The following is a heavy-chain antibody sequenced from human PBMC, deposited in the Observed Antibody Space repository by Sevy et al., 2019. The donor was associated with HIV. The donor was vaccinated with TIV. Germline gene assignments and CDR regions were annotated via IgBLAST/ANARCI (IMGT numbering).Heavy chain of an antibody. Sequence: GGSLRLSCVASGFTFNNFWMAWVRRAPGKGLEWFANIKPDGSESNHVGSVKGRFTISRDNAKNLLYLQMNSLTAEDTAVYYWARDGGGGYFDYWGQGTLVTVSS. CDR2: IKPDGSES. CDR1: GFTFNNFW. D-gene: IGHD3-10*01. CDR3: ARDGGGGYFDY. V-gene: IGHV3-7*03. J-gene: IGHJ4*01.